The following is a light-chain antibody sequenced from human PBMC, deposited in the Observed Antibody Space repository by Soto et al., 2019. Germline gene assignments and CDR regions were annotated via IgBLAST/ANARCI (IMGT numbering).Light chain of an antibody. CDR1: QSVDIN. Sequence: EIVLTQSPATLSVSPGDRVTLSCRASQSVDINLSWYQQKAGQAPRLLVYGASTKATDMPGRFSGRGSGTEFTLTINNLQSEDFAVYYCQQYRNWPRTFGQGTKVDIK. J-gene: IGKJ1*01. CDR2: GAS. CDR3: QQYRNWPRT. V-gene: IGKV3-15*01.